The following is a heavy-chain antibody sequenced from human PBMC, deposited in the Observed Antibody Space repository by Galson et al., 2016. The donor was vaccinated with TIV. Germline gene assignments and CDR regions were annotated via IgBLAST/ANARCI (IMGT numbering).Heavy chain of an antibody. Sequence: SLRLSCAASGFTFHTYAMTWVRQAPGGGLEWVSAISGDGGSTYYAESMKGRFTVSKVISKNTLYLQMKSLRVEDTAVYYCAKVATGGSSYYDTQPPEYWGQGTLVTVSS. J-gene: IGHJ4*02. CDR2: ISGDGGST. V-gene: IGHV3-23*01. CDR3: AKVATGGSSYYDTQPPEY. D-gene: IGHD3-22*01. CDR1: GFTFHTYA.